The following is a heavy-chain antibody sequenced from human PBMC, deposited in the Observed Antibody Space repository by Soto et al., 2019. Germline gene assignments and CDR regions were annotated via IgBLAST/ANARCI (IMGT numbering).Heavy chain of an antibody. CDR2: ISSSSSYI. Sequence: EVQLVESGGGLVKPGGSLRLSCAASGFTFSSYSMNWVRQAPGKGLEWVSSISSSSSYIYYADSVKGRFTISRDNAKNALYLQMNSLRAEDTAVYYCARLGSIVVVAWGQGTLVTVSS. CDR1: GFTFSSYS. V-gene: IGHV3-21*01. CDR3: ARLGSIVVVA. J-gene: IGHJ5*02. D-gene: IGHD2-15*01.